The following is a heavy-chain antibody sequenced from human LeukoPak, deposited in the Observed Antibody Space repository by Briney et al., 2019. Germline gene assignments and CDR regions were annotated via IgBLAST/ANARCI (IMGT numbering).Heavy chain of an antibody. CDR1: GVSISSYD. J-gene: IGHJ4*02. CDR2: IYTSGST. V-gene: IGHV4-4*07. Sequence: SETLSLTCTVSGVSISSYDWSWIRQPAGKGLEWIGRIYTSGSTNYNPSLKSRVTMSVDTSKNQFSLKLSSVTAADTAVYYCARSPRYQLLLPFDYWGQGTLVTVSS. CDR3: ARSPRYQLLLPFDY. D-gene: IGHD2-2*01.